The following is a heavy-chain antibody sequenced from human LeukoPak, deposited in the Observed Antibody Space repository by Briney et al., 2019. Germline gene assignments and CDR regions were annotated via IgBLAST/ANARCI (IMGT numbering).Heavy chain of an antibody. CDR3: ARTRYAPYYFDY. Sequence: GGSLRLSCAASGFTFSSYEMNWVRQAPGKGLEWVSVIYSGGSTYYADSVKGRFTISRDNSKNTLYLQMNSLRAEDTAVYYCARTRYAPYYFDYWGQGTLVTVSS. D-gene: IGHD3-9*01. V-gene: IGHV3-53*01. CDR2: IYSGGST. CDR1: GFTFSSYE. J-gene: IGHJ4*02.